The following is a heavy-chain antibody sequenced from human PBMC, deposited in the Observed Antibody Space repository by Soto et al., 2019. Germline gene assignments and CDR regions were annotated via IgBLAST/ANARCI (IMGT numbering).Heavy chain of an antibody. CDR3: ARVSGWFGELLYYGMDV. CDR2: ISNSGST. Sequence: SETLSLTCTVSGGSVSSGSYYWSWIRQPPGKGLEWIGYISNSGSTNYNPSLKSRVTISVDTSKNQFSLTVRSVTAADTAVYYCARVSGWFGELLYYGMDVWGQGTTVTVSS. J-gene: IGHJ6*02. D-gene: IGHD3-10*01. CDR1: GGSVSSGSYY. V-gene: IGHV4-61*01.